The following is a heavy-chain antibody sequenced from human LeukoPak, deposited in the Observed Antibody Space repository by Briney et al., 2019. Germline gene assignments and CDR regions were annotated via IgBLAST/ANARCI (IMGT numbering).Heavy chain of an antibody. J-gene: IGHJ4*02. D-gene: IGHD3-10*01. Sequence: GGSLRLSCAGSGFILKPAYINWVRQAPGKGLEWVSAISGSGGSTYYADSVKGRFTISRDNSKNTLYLQMNSLRAEDTAVYYCAKQPLYYYGSGSYYFDYWGQGTLVTVSS. CDR2: ISGSGGST. V-gene: IGHV3-23*01. CDR1: GFILKPAY. CDR3: AKQPLYYYGSGSYYFDY.